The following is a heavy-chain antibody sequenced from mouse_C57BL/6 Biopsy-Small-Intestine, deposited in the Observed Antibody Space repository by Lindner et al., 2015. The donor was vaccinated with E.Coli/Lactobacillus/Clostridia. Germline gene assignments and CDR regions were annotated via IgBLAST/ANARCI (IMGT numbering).Heavy chain of an antibody. CDR3: ARRLPYAMDY. CDR2: IYPTSGNI. D-gene: IGHD2-4*01. J-gene: IGHJ4*01. V-gene: IGHV1-81*01. Sequence: VQLQESGAELARPGASVKLSCKASGYTFTSYGISWVKQRTGQGLEWIGEIYPTSGNIYYNEKFKGKATLTADKSSSTACVELRSPTSEDSAVYSCARRLPYAMDYWGQGTSVTVSS. CDR1: GYTFTSYG.